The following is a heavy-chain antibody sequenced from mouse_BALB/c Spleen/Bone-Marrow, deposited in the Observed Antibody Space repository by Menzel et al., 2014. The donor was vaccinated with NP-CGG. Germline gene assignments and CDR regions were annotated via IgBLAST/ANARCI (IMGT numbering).Heavy chain of an antibody. Sequence: QVQLQQSGSVLVRPGASVKLSCKASGYTFTNSWIHWAKQRPGQGLEWIGEIHPNSGNTNYNEKFKGKATLTVDTSSSTAYVYLSSLTSEDSAVYYCARPHRCAFHLQHWRQGTTLTLP. J-gene: IGHJ2*01. V-gene: IGHV1S130*01. CDR2: IHPNSGNT. D-gene: IGHD6-1*01. CDR1: GYTFTNSW. CDR3: ARPHRCAFHLQH.